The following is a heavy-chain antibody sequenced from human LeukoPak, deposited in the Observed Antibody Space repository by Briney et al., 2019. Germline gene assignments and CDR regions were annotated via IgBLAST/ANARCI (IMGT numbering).Heavy chain of an antibody. J-gene: IGHJ3*02. CDR3: ARVSSAGGHDAFDI. CDR1: GGTFSSYA. CDR2: IIPIFGTA. V-gene: IGHV1-69*05. Sequence: SVKVSCKASGGTFSSYAISWVRQAPGQGLEWMGGIIPIFGTANYAQKFQGRVTITTDESTSTAYMELSSLRSEDTAVYYCARVSSAGGHDAFDIWGQGTMVTVPS. D-gene: IGHD6-25*01.